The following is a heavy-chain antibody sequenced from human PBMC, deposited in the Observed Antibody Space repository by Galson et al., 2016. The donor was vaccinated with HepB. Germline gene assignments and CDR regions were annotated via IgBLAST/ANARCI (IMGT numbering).Heavy chain of an antibody. CDR3: ARERGILGVRFYYGLDV. J-gene: IGHJ6*02. Sequence: SLRLSCAASGFPFSSYWINWVRQAPGKGLEWVASIKQDGSEKYYVDSVKGRFTISRDNGMNSLSLQLTSLRPEDTAVYYCARERGILGVRFYYGLDVWGQGTTVTVYS. D-gene: IGHD3-3*01. CDR1: GFPFSSYW. CDR2: IKQDGSEK. V-gene: IGHV3-7*04.